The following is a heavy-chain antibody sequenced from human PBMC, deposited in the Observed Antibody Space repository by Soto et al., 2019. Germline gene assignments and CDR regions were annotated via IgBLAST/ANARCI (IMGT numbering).Heavy chain of an antibody. D-gene: IGHD3-3*01. J-gene: IGHJ6*02. V-gene: IGHV4-4*02. CDR3: ARATYDFWSGYRLYYGMDV. CDR2: IYHSGST. Sequence: SETLSLTCAVSGGSLSSSNWWSWVRQPPGKGLEWIGEIYHSGSTNYNPSLKSRVTISVDKSKNQFSLKLSSVTAADTAVYYCARATYDFWSGYRLYYGMDVWSQGTTVTVSS. CDR1: GGSLSSSNW.